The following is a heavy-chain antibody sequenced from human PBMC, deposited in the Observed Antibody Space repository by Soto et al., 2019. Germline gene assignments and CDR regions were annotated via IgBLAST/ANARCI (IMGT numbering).Heavy chain of an antibody. V-gene: IGHV3-33*01. CDR2: IWYDGSNK. CDR1: RFTFSSYG. CDR3: ARDCSGGSCYETYYYYGMDV. Sequence: QVQLVESGGGVVQPGRSLRLSCAASRFTFSSYGMHWVRQAPGKGLEWVAVIWYDGSNKYYADSVKGRFTISRDNSKNTLYLQMNSLRAEDTAVYYCARDCSGGSCYETYYYYGMDVWGQGTTVTVSS. J-gene: IGHJ6*02. D-gene: IGHD2-15*01.